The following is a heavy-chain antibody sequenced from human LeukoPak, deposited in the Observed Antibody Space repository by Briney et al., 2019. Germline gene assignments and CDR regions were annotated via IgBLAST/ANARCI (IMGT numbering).Heavy chain of an antibody. Sequence: PGGSLRLSCAASGFTFSSYWMHWVRQAPGKGLVWVSRIDRDGSRINYADSVKGRFTISRDNGKNTLFLQMNSLRAEDAAVYYCVRGNDYGGPRYWGQGTLVTVSS. V-gene: IGHV3-74*01. J-gene: IGHJ4*02. CDR2: IDRDGSRI. CDR1: GFTFSSYW. D-gene: IGHD4-23*01. CDR3: VRGNDYGGPRY.